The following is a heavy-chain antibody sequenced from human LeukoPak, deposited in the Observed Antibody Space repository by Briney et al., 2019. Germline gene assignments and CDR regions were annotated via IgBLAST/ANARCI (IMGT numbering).Heavy chain of an antibody. CDR1: VGIFSSYA. D-gene: IGHD3-3*01. V-gene: IGHV1-69*04. Sequence: SVNVSCMSSVGIFSSYAIHWVRQAPGQRVEWMGRIIPIFCIASYAHKFQGRATITAHKSMNTAYMELSSLRSEDTGVYYVARGHPFGVVIGWFDPWGQGTMVTVSS. J-gene: IGHJ5*02. CDR3: ARGHPFGVVIGWFDP. CDR2: IIPIFCIA.